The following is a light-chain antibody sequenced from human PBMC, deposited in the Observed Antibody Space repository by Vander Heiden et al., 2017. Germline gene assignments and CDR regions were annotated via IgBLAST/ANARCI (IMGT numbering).Light chain of an antibody. CDR2: WAS. J-gene: IGKJ5*01. V-gene: IGKV4-1*01. CDR3: QQYYSSPIS. Sequence: DIVMTQSSDSLAVPLGERAPINCKSSQSVLYSSNNENYLAWYQQKSGQPPKLLIYWASTRESGVPDRFSGSGSGTDFTLTISSLQAEDVAVYYCQQYYSSPISFGQGTRLEIK. CDR1: QSVLYSSNNENY.